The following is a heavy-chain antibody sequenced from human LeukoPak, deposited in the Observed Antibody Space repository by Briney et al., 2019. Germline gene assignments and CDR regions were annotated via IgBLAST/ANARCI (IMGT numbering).Heavy chain of an antibody. CDR2: IYTSGST. Sequence: SETPSLTCTVSGGSISSYYWSWIRQPAGKGLEWIGRIYTSGSTNYNPSLKSRVTMSVDTSKNQFSLKLSSVTAADTAVYYCARDSAVVGYFDYWGQGTLVTVSS. J-gene: IGHJ4*02. D-gene: IGHD2-15*01. V-gene: IGHV4-4*07. CDR1: GGSISSYY. CDR3: ARDSAVVGYFDY.